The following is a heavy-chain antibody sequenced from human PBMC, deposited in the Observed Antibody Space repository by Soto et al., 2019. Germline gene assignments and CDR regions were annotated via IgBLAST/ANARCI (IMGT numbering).Heavy chain of an antibody. V-gene: IGHV4-4*02. J-gene: IGHJ4*02. CDR1: GGSISSSNW. D-gene: IGHD3-22*01. CDR3: ARSRYYDSSGFN. CDR2: IYHSGST. Sequence: QVQLQESGPGLVKPSGTLSLTCAVSGGSISSSNWWSWVRQPPGKGLEWIGEIYHSGSTNYNPSPKRRVTISVDKAKNQFSLKLSSVAAADTAVYYCARSRYYDSSGFNWGQGTLVTVSS.